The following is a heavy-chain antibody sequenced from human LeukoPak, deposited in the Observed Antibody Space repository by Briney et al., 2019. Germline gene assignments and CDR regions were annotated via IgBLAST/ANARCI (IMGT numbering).Heavy chain of an antibody. D-gene: IGHD6-13*01. CDR2: ISGNGGTT. Sequence: GRSLRLSCAASGFTFSSYDMHWVRQAPGKGLEWVSVISGNGGTTYYADSVKGRFTISRDNSKNTLYLQMNSLRVEDTAVYYCAKGRTGYIPDSWGQGTLVTVSS. J-gene: IGHJ4*02. V-gene: IGHV3-23*01. CDR1: GFTFSSYD. CDR3: AKGRTGYIPDS.